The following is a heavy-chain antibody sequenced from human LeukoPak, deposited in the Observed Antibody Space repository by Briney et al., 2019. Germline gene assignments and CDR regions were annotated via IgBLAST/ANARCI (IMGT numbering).Heavy chain of an antibody. CDR3: ARDKTYSSGSGGY. J-gene: IGHJ4*02. V-gene: IGHV3-21*01. CDR2: ISSSSSYI. D-gene: IGHD6-19*01. Sequence: GGSLSLSCAASGFTFSSYSMNWVRQAPGKGLEWVSSISSSSSYIYYADPVKGRFTISRDNAKNSLYLQMNSLRAEDTAVYYCARDKTYSSGSGGYWGQGTLVTVSS. CDR1: GFTFSSYS.